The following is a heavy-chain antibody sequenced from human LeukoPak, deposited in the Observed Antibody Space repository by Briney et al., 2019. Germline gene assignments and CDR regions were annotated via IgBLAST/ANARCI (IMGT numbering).Heavy chain of an antibody. CDR1: GYSFTSYW. J-gene: IGHJ4*02. CDR3: VRAWNSDS. D-gene: IGHD1-1*01. V-gene: IGHV5-51*01. Sequence: GESLKISCKGSGYSFTSYWIGWVRQMPGKGLEWMGIINPSDSDARCSPSFQGQVTISADRSIDTAYLHWRSLKASDTAMYYCVRAWNSDSWGQGTLVIVSS. CDR2: INPSDSDA.